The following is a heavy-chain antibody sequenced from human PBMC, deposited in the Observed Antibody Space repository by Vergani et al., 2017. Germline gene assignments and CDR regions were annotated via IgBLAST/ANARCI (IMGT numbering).Heavy chain of an antibody. Sequence: QVQLQESGPGLVKPSETLSLTCTVSGDSVISTDYHWGWIRQPPGKGLEWLGHISASGNASHSPSLKTRVSMSVDTSKNQFSLTVTSVTAADTAIYFCARRSGGYYSGGKVHPLRTAFDVWGHGTVVTVSS. CDR1: GDSVISTDYH. CDR3: ARRSGGYYSGGKVHPLRTAFDV. J-gene: IGHJ3*01. D-gene: IGHD2-15*01. V-gene: IGHV4-61*08. CDR2: ISASGNA.